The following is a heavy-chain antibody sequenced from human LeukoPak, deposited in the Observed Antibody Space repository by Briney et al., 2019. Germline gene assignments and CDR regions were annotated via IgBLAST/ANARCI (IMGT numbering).Heavy chain of an antibody. V-gene: IGHV3-33*01. CDR3: AREHPLAYCGGDCPDYYGMDV. J-gene: IGHJ6*02. CDR1: GFTFSSYG. Sequence: GRSLRLSCAASGFTFSSYGMHWVRQAPGKGLEWVAVIWYDGSNKYYADSVKGRFTISRENAKNSLYLQMNSLRAGDTAVYYCAREHPLAYCGGDCPDYYGMDVWGQGTTVTVSS. CDR2: IWYDGSNK. D-gene: IGHD2-21*02.